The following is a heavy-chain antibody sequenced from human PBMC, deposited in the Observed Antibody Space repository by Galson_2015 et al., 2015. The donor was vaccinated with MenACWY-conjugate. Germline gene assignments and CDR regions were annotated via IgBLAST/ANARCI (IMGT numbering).Heavy chain of an antibody. CDR2: IIPIFGTA. CDR1: GGTFSSYA. Sequence: SVKVSCKASGGTFSSYAISWVRQAPGQGLEWMGGIIPIFGTANYAQKFQGRVTITADESTSTAYMELGSLRSEDTAVYYCARPSGWYPYYYYGMDVWGQGTTVTVSS. CDR3: ARPSGWYPYYYYGMDV. D-gene: IGHD6-19*01. V-gene: IGHV1-69*13. J-gene: IGHJ6*02.